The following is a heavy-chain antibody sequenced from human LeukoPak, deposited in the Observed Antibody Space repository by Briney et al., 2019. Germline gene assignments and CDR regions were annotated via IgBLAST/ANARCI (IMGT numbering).Heavy chain of an antibody. D-gene: IGHD2-21*01. CDR3: AKGLRIPSN. CDR1: GFTFIDYG. V-gene: IGHV3-23*01. J-gene: IGHJ4*02. CDR2: ITGGGLHT. Sequence: GGSLRLSCAASGFTFIDYGMTWVCQTPGNGLEWVSSITGGGLHTYYVDSVKGRFVISRDNSKTTLYLQMNSLRTEDTAVYYCAKGLRIPSNWGQGILVTVSS.